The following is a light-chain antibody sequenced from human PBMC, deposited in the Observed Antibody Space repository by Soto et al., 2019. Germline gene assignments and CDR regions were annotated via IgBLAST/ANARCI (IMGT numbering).Light chain of an antibody. Sequence: DIQMTQSPSSLSASVGDRVTITCRASQTISSFLNWYQQKPGKAPKLHIYAASSLQSGVPSRFSGSGSGTDFTLTISSLQPEDFATYYCQQSYSTTWKFGQGTKVNIK. CDR3: QQSYSTTWK. CDR1: QTISSF. J-gene: IGKJ1*01. CDR2: AAS. V-gene: IGKV1-39*01.